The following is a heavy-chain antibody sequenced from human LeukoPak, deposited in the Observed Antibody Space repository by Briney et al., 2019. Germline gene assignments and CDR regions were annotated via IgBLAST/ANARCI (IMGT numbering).Heavy chain of an antibody. CDR2: VYGGDTT. CDR1: GSSGTTNY. J-gene: IGHJ4*02. V-gene: IGHV3-66*01. Sequence: GGSLRLSCAASGSSGTTNYMSWVRQAPGKGLEFVSIVYGGDTTVYADSVKGRFTISRDTSKNTLFLQMSSLTVEDTAVYYCATGGSSWYWPFDYWGQGTLVTVSS. D-gene: IGHD6-13*01. CDR3: ATGGSSWYWPFDY.